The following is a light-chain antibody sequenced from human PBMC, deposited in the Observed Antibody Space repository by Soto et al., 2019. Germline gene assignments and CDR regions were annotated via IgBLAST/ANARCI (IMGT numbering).Light chain of an antibody. CDR1: QSISAW. V-gene: IGKV1-5*03. Sequence: DIQMTQSPSTLSTSVGDRVSINCRASQSISAWLAWYQQKPGKAPRLLIYKASTLEIGVPSRFSGSGSGTEFTLTISSLQPDDFATYYCQQYNSYPWTFGQGTKA. CDR3: QQYNSYPWT. J-gene: IGKJ1*01. CDR2: KAS.